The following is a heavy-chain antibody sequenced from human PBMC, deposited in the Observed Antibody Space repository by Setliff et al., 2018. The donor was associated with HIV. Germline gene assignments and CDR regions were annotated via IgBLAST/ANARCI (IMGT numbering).Heavy chain of an antibody. D-gene: IGHD3-9*01. V-gene: IGHV4-30-4*01. CDR1: GGSVSNSDHY. J-gene: IGHJ3*02. CDR2: IHYSGST. CDR3: ARVATGPESFDI. Sequence: SETLSLTCTVSGGSVSNSDHYWSWIRQSPGNGLEWIGYIHYSGSTYYNPSLKSRVTISVDTSKNQFSLKLSSVTAADTAVYYCARVATGPESFDIWGQGTMVT.